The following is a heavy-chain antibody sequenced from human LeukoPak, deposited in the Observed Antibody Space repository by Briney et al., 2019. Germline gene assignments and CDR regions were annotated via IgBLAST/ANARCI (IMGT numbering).Heavy chain of an antibody. CDR1: GGSISSYY. V-gene: IGHV4-59*01. J-gene: IGHJ3*02. CDR2: IYYSGST. Sequence: SETLSLTCTVSGGSISSYYWSWIRQPPGKGLEWIGYIYYSGSTNYNPSLKSRVTISVDTSKNQFSLKLSSVTAADTAVYYCARVKAVLDAFDIWGQGTMVTVSS. CDR3: ARVKAVLDAFDI.